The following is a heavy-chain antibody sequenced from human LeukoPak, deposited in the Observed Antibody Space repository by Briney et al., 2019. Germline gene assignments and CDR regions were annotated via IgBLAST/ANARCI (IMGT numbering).Heavy chain of an antibody. CDR3: ARETPERYRGSYFDY. V-gene: IGHV4-34*01. D-gene: IGHD1-26*01. J-gene: IGHJ4*02. Sequence: PSETLSLTCAVYGGSFSGYYWSWIRQPPGKGLEWIGEINHSGSTNYNPSHKSRVTISVDTSKNQFSLKLSSVTAADTAVYFCARETPERYRGSYFDYWGQGILVTVSS. CDR1: GGSFSGYY. CDR2: INHSGST.